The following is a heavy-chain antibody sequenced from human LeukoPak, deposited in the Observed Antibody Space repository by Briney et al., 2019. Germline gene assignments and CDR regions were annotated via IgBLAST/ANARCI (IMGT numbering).Heavy chain of an antibody. V-gene: IGHV3-30*02. CDR2: IRYDGSNK. Sequence: GGSLRLSCAASGFTFSSYGMHWVRQAPGKGLEWVAFIRYDGSNKYYADSVKGRFTVSRDNSKNTLYLQMKSLRAEDTAVYYCAKGGGYEAQYYYYYLDVWGKGTTVTISS. J-gene: IGHJ6*03. CDR3: AKGGGYEAQYYYYYLDV. CDR1: GFTFSSYG. D-gene: IGHD5-12*01.